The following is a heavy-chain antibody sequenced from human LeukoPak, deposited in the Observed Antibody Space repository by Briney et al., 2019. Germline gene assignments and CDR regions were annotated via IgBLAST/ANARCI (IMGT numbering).Heavy chain of an antibody. V-gene: IGHV3-48*04. Sequence: GGSLRLSCAASGFTFTMFSMNWLRQAPGKGLEWVSYISSSGSTIYYADSVKGRFTISRDNAKNSLYLQMNSLRAEDTAVYYCARGRSQDDYGDYSPLGDYWGQGTLVTVSS. D-gene: IGHD4-17*01. CDR2: ISSSGSTI. CDR3: ARGRSQDDYGDYSPLGDY. J-gene: IGHJ4*02. CDR1: GFTFTMFS.